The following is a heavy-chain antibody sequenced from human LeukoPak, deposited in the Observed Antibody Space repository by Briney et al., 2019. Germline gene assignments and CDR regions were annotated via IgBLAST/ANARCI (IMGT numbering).Heavy chain of an antibody. CDR1: GFTFSTYN. V-gene: IGHV3-21*01. J-gene: IGHJ4*02. Sequence: GGSLRLSCTASGFTFSTYNMNWVRQAPGKGLEWVSSISSSGSYVYYADSLKGRFTVSRDNAKDSLYQQMNSLRAEDTAVYYCARDPSRWELLNFDYWGQGTLVTVSS. CDR2: ISSSGSYV. D-gene: IGHD1-26*01. CDR3: ARDPSRWELLNFDY.